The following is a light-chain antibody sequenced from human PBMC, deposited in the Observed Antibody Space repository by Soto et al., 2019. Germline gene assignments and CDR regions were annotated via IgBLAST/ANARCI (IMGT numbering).Light chain of an antibody. CDR1: QSVSSSY. V-gene: IGKV3-20*01. J-gene: IGKJ2*02. CDR2: GAS. Sequence: EIVLTQSPGTLSLSPGERATLSCRASQSVSSSYLAWYQQKPGQAPRLLIYGASSRATGIPDRFSGSGSGTDFTLTISRLEPGDFAVYYCQQYGSSQGWTFGQGTKLEIK. CDR3: QQYGSSQGWT.